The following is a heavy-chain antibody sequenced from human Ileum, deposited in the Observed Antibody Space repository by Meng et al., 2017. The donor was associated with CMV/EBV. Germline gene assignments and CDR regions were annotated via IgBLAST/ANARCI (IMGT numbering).Heavy chain of an antibody. D-gene: IGHD6-19*01. CDR3: AKGLFAAGSLVYFDF. CDR1: GFTLRNSA. J-gene: IGHJ4*02. CDR2: ISGSTTTT. Sequence: GGSLRLSCAASGFTLRNSAMAWVRQAPGKGLEWVSSISGSTTTTYYADSVKGRFSISRDNSKNTLSPQMNSLRAEDTAVYYCAKGLFAAGSLVYFDFWGQGTLVTVSS. V-gene: IGHV3-23*01.